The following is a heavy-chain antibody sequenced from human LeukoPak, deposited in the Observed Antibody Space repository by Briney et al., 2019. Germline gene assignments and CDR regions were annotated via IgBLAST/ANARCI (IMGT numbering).Heavy chain of an antibody. Sequence: GGSLRLSCTASGFTFSRSWMNWIRQAPGKGLEWVASINPDGDGMRFVDSVKGRFTMSRDNAQSSLHLQMNSLRVEDTAFYYCAAWTDRGYSYWGQGVLVTVSS. CDR3: AAWTDRGYSY. D-gene: IGHD5-12*01. J-gene: IGHJ4*02. CDR1: GFTFSRSW. CDR2: INPDGDGM. V-gene: IGHV3-7*01.